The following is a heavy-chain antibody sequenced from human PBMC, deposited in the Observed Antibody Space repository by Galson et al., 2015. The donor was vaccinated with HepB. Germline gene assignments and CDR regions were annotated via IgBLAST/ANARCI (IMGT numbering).Heavy chain of an antibody. D-gene: IGHD1-26*01. CDR3: ARASRLGRWELLRPGAFDI. Sequence: SLRLSCAASGFTFSNAWMSWVRQAPGKGLEYVSAISSNGGSTYYANSVKGRFTISRDNSKNTLYLQMGSLRAEDMAVYYCARASRLGRWELLRPGAFDIWGQGTMVTVSS. V-gene: IGHV3-64*01. CDR2: ISSNGGST. CDR1: GFTFSNAW. J-gene: IGHJ3*02.